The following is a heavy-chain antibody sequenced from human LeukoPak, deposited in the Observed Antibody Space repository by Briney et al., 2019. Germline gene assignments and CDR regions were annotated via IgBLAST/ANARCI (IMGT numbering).Heavy chain of an antibody. Sequence: SETLSLTCTVSGGSISSYYWSWLRQPPGKGLEWIGYIYYSGSTNYNPSLKSRVTISVDTSKNQFSLKLSSVTAADTAVYYCARYYGGNIDYWGQGTLVTVSS. CDR2: IYYSGST. J-gene: IGHJ4*02. CDR3: ARYYGGNIDY. D-gene: IGHD4-23*01. CDR1: GGSISSYY. V-gene: IGHV4-59*01.